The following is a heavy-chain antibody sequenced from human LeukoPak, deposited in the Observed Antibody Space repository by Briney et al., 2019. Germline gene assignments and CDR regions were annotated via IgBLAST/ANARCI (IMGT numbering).Heavy chain of an antibody. CDR2: ISYDGSNK. CDR1: GFTFSSYG. D-gene: IGHD3-16*01. J-gene: IGHJ6*02. Sequence: GRSLRLSCAASGFTFSSYGMHWVRQAPGKGLEWVAVISYDGSNKYYADSVKGRFTISRDNSKNTLYLQMNSLRAEDTAVYYCAKASLGETSGRGRRYYYYGMDVWGQRTTVTVSS. CDR3: AKASLGETSGRGRRYYYYGMDV. V-gene: IGHV3-30*18.